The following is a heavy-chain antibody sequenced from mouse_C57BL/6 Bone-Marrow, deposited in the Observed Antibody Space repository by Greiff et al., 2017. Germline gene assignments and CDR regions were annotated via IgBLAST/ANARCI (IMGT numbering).Heavy chain of an antibody. V-gene: IGHV1-72*01. CDR3: AREGSGYDFDY. J-gene: IGHJ2*01. D-gene: IGHD3-2*02. Sequence: QVQLQQPGAELVKPGASVKLSCKASGYTFTSYWMHWVKQRPGRGLEWIGRIDPNSGGTKYNEKFKGKATLTVDKPSSTAYVQLSSLTSEDSAVYDCAREGSGYDFDYWGQGTTLTVSS. CDR2: IDPNSGGT. CDR1: GYTFTSYW.